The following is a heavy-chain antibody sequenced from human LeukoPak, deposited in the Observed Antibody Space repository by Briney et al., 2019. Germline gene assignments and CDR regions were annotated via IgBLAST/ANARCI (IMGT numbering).Heavy chain of an antibody. CDR2: FDPEDGET. CDR3: ATKAYYYDSSGYWLGYYFDY. D-gene: IGHD3-22*01. Sequence: WASVKVSCKASGYTFTSYYMHWVRQAPGKGLEWMGGFDPEDGETIYAQKFQGRVTMTEDTSTDTAYMELSSLRSEDTAVYYCATKAYYYDSSGYWLGYYFDYWGQGTLVTVSS. V-gene: IGHV1-24*01. CDR1: GYTFTSYY. J-gene: IGHJ4*02.